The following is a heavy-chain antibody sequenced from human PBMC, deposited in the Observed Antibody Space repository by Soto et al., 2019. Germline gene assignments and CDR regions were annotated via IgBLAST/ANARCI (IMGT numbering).Heavy chain of an antibody. V-gene: IGHV4-4*07. D-gene: IGHD6-19*01. CDR3: ARDNKVAGSILGWFDP. Sequence: SETLSLTCTVSGGSISSYYWSWVRQPAGKGLEWIGRIYTSGSTNYNPSLKSRVTMSVDTSKNQFSLKLSSVTAADTAVYYCARDNKVAGSILGWFDPWGQGTLVTVSS. J-gene: IGHJ5*02. CDR2: IYTSGST. CDR1: GGSISSYY.